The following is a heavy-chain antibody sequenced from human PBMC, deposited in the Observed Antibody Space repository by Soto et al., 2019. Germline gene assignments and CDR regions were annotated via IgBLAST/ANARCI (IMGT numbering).Heavy chain of an antibody. Sequence: EVQLVESGGGLVQPGGSLRLSCVASGFTFSSYSMNWVRQAPGKGLEWVSYISSSSSTIYYADSVKGRFTISRDNAKNSLYLQMNSLRDEDTAVYYCARDYYDSSGYLGLLDYWGQGTLVTVSS. D-gene: IGHD3-22*01. CDR3: ARDYYDSSGYLGLLDY. CDR2: ISSSSSTI. CDR1: GFTFSSYS. J-gene: IGHJ4*02. V-gene: IGHV3-48*02.